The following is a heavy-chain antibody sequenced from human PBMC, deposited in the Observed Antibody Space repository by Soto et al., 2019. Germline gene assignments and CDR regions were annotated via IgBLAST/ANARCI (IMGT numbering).Heavy chain of an antibody. Sequence: EVQLVESGGFLVQPGGSLTLSCAASGFTFSTYSMNWVRQAPGKGLEWISYISSSNAIYNADSVKGRFTISRDNAKNSLYLQMSSLRDEDTAVYYCARGYWYFDLWGRGTLVTVSS. J-gene: IGHJ2*01. CDR3: ARGYWYFDL. CDR2: ISSSNAI. CDR1: GFTFSTYS. V-gene: IGHV3-48*02.